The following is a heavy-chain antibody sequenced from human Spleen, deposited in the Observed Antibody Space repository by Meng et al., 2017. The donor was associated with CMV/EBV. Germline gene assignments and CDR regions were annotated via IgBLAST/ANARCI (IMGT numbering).Heavy chain of an antibody. D-gene: IGHD3-10*01. J-gene: IGHJ6*02. V-gene: IGHV1-69*10. CDR3: ARLFTADRGGEYYYFDYGMDV. CDR2: IIPTLDIV. Sequence: VKVSCKASGGTFTNYAFSWVRQAPGQGLEWMGGIIPTLDIVNYAQKFQGRVTITADKSTTTAYMELSSLRSEDPAVYYCARLFTADRGGEYYYFDYGMDVWGQGTTVTVSS. CDR1: GGTFTNYA.